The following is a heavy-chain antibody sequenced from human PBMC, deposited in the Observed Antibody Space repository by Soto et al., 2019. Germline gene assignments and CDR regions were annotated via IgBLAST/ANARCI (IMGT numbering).Heavy chain of an antibody. CDR2: IYYSGST. D-gene: IGHD3-10*01. J-gene: IGHJ4*02. Sequence: PWETLSLTCTVSGGSINSGGYYWSWIRQHPGKGLEWTGYIYYSGSTSYNPSLQSRVTISIDTSKNQFSLRLSSVTAADTAVYYCARESWGSGGYNELHFDNWGQGTLVTVSS. CDR3: ARESWGSGGYNELHFDN. V-gene: IGHV4-61*08. CDR1: GGSINSGGYY.